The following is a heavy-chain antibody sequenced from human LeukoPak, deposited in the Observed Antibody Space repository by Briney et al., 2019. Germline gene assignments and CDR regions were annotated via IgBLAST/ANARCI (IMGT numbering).Heavy chain of an antibody. CDR1: GFTFSSYG. CDR3: ARGLYSNRGYFDY. Sequence: PGGSLRLSCAASGFTFSSYGMHWVRQAPGKGLEWVAVIWYDGSNKYYADSVKGRFTISRDNSKNTLYLQMNSLRAEDTAVYYCARGLYSNRGYFDYWGQGTLVTVSS. V-gene: IGHV3-33*08. CDR2: IWYDGSNK. D-gene: IGHD4-11*01. J-gene: IGHJ4*02.